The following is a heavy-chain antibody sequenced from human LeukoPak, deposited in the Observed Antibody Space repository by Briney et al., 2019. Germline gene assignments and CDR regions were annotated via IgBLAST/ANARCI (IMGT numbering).Heavy chain of an antibody. J-gene: IGHJ4*02. CDR2: ISYDGSNK. CDR3: ARDIAARRLDY. Sequence: GGSLRLSCAASGFTFSSYAMHWVRQAPGKGLECVAVISYDGSNKYYADSVKGRFTISRDNSKNTLYLQMNSLRAEDTAVYYCARDIAARRLDYWGQGTLVTVSS. D-gene: IGHD6-13*01. CDR1: GFTFSSYA. V-gene: IGHV3-30-3*01.